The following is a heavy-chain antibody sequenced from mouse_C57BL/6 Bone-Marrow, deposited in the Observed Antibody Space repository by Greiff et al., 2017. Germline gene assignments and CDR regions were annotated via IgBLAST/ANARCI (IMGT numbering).Heavy chain of an antibody. CDR3: ASGGDYYGSSYFWYFDV. V-gene: IGHV1-81*01. CDR1: GYTFTSYG. CDR2: IYPRSGNT. D-gene: IGHD1-1*01. J-gene: IGHJ1*03. Sequence: VKLQQSGAELARPGASVKLSCKASGYTFTSYGISWVKQRTGQGLEWIGEIYPRSGNTYYNEKFKGKATLTADKSSSTAYMELRSLTSEDSAVYCCASGGDYYGSSYFWYFDVWGTGTTVTVSS.